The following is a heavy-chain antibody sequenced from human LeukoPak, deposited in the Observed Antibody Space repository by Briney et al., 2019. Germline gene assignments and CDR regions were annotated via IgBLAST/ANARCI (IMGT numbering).Heavy chain of an antibody. CDR2: IFSYGST. J-gene: IGHJ3*01. Sequence: GGSLRLSCEACGVTVRGNYMSWVRQAPGKGLEWVSVIFSYGSTYYADSVKGRFTVSRDYSKNTLYLQMNSLRAEDTAVYYCARDRSGDVWGQGTMVTVSS. CDR3: ARDRSGDV. CDR1: GVTVRGNY. V-gene: IGHV3-53*01.